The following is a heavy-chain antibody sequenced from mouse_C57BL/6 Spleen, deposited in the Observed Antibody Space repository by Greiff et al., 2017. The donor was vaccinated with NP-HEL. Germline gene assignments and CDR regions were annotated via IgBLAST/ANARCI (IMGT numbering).Heavy chain of an antibody. J-gene: IGHJ4*01. V-gene: IGHV1-52*01. CDR1: GYTFTSYW. CDR3: ARGDYAMDY. CDR2: IDPSDSET. Sequence: QVQLQQPGAELVRPGSSVKLSCKASGYTFTSYWMHWVKQRPIQGLEWIGNIDPSDSETHYNQKFKDKATLTVDKSSSTAYMQLSSRTSEDSAVYYCARGDYAMDYWGQGTSVTVSS.